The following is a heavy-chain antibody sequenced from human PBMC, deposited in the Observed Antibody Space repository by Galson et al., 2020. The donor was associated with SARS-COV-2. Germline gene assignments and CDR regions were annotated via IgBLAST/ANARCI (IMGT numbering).Heavy chain of an antibody. V-gene: IGHV3-30*18. CDR2: ISYEGSIK. D-gene: IGHD3-10*01. J-gene: IGHJ6*02. Sequence: GGSLRLSCAASGFTFTNYGMHWVRQAPGKGLEWVALISYEGSIKYYADSVKGRFTISRDSSKNTLYLQMNSLSAGDTAVYYCAKRKELFWLGELNQGLDVWGQWTTVTVS. CDR3: AKRKELFWLGELNQGLDV. CDR1: GFTFTNYG.